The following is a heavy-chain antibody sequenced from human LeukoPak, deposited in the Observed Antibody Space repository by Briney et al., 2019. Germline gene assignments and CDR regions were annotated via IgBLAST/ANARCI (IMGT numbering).Heavy chain of an antibody. V-gene: IGHV3-23*01. CDR1: GFTFSSYV. Sequence: GGSLRLSCAASGFTFSSYVMSWVRQAPGKGLEWVSAIRDRGGTTYYADSVKGRFTISRDNSNNTLYLQMNSLRAEDTALYYCAKGAAVAGIQFDFWGQGTLVTVSS. CDR3: AKGAAVAGIQFDF. J-gene: IGHJ4*02. CDR2: IRDRGGTT. D-gene: IGHD6-19*01.